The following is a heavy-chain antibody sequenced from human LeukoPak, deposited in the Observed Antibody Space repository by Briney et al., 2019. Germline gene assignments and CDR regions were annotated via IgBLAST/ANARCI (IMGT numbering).Heavy chain of an antibody. CDR1: GFTFSHYY. CDR2: ITNSGSM. CDR3: ARDRGLVATNADYYMDV. Sequence: GGSLRLSCAASGFTFSHYYMSWIRQAPGKGLEWISYITNSGSMFYADSVKGRFTVSRDDAKNSLFLQMNSLRAEDTPDYYCARDRGLVATNADYYMDVWGKGTTVNVSS. D-gene: IGHD5-12*01. V-gene: IGHV3-11*01. J-gene: IGHJ6*03.